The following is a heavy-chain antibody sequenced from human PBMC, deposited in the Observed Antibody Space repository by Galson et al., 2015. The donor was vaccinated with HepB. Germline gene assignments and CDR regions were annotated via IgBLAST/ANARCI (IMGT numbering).Heavy chain of an antibody. V-gene: IGHV1-18*04. D-gene: IGHD4-17*01. CDR1: GYTFTSYG. Sequence: SVKVSCKASGYTFTSYGISWVRQAPGQGLEWMGWISAYNGNTNYAQKLQGRVTMTTDTSTSTAYMELRSLRSDDTAVYYCARDRPRLTTVTWERSFDYWGQGTLVTVSS. CDR2: ISAYNGNT. CDR3: ARDRPRLTTVTWERSFDY. J-gene: IGHJ4*02.